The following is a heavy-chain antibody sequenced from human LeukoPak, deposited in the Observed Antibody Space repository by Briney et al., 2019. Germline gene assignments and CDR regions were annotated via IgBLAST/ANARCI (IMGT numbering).Heavy chain of an antibody. J-gene: IGHJ1*01. CDR3: TKSGSAWAFFQD. CDR1: GFTVSSNY. Sequence: RGSLRLSCAASGFTVSSNYMSWVRQAPGKGLEWVAVIWYDGTNKFYADSVKGRFTISRDISKNTLYLQMNSLTVEDTAVYYCTKSGSAWAFFQDWGQGTLVTVSS. D-gene: IGHD6-19*01. CDR2: IWYDGTNK. V-gene: IGHV3-33*08.